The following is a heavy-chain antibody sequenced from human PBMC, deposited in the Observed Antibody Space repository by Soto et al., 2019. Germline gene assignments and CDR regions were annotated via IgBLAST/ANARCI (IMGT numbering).Heavy chain of an antibody. V-gene: IGHV3-21*01. CDR1: GFTFSSYS. Sequence: PGGSLRLSCAASGFTFSSYSMNWVRQAPGKGLEWVSSISSSSSYIYYADSVKGRFTISRDNAKNSLYLQMNSLRAEDTAVYYCARDFQRSESFSILTGFNPGWGQGTLVTVSS. CDR3: ARDFQRSESFSILTGFNPG. CDR2: ISSSSSYI. J-gene: IGHJ4*02. D-gene: IGHD3-9*01.